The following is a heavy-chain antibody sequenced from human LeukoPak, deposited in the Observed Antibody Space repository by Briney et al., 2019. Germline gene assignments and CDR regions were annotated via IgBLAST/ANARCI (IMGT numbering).Heavy chain of an antibody. CDR1: GYTFTSYD. CDR2: MNPNSGNT. Sequence: ASVKVSCKASGYTFTSYDINWVRQATGQGLEWMGWMNPNSGNTGYAQKFQGRVTMTRDTSISTAYMELSRLRSDDTAVYYCARVRFGELFHTGIDYWGQGTLVTVSS. V-gene: IGHV1-8*01. D-gene: IGHD3-10*01. J-gene: IGHJ4*02. CDR3: ARVRFGELFHTGIDY.